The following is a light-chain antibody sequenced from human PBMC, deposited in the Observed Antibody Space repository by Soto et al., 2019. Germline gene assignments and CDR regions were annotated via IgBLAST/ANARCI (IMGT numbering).Light chain of an antibody. CDR2: EVN. J-gene: IGLJ1*01. Sequence: QSVLTQPPSASGSPGQSVAIPCPGTSSDVGGYNYVSWYQQHPGKAPKLMIYEVNNRPSGVPDRFSGSKSGNTASLTVSGLQAEDEADYYCSAYAGSSNVFGTGTKVTVL. V-gene: IGLV2-8*01. CDR1: SSDVGGYNY. CDR3: SAYAGSSNV.